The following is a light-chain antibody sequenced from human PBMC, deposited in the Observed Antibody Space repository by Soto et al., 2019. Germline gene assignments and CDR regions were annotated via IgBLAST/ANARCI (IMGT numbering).Light chain of an antibody. CDR3: LQDDDYPYT. CDR1: QGIGNA. CDR2: GAS. Sequence: AIQMTQSPSSLSASVGDRVTITCRASQGIGNALGWYQQKPGTAPKLLIYGASTLHSGVPSRFSGSAPGTDFTLTISSLQPEDFATYYCLQDDDYPYTFGQGTKVEIK. V-gene: IGKV1-6*01. J-gene: IGKJ2*01.